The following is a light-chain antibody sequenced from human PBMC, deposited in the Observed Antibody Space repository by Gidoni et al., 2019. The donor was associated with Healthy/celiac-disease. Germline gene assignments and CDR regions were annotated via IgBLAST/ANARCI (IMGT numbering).Light chain of an antibody. Sequence: EIVLTQSPATLSLSPGERATLSCRASQSVSSYLAWYQQKPGQAPRLLIYDASNRATGLPARFSGSGSGTDFTLTISSLEPEDFAVYYCQQRSNWPPGLTFXGXTKVEIK. CDR2: DAS. CDR3: QQRSNWPPGLT. CDR1: QSVSSY. V-gene: IGKV3-11*01. J-gene: IGKJ4*01.